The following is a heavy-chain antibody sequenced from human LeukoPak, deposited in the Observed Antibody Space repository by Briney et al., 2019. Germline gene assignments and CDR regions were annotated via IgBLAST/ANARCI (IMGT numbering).Heavy chain of an antibody. Sequence: ASVKVSCKASGYTFINYGITWVRQAPGQGLEWMGWISAYNGNTNFAQKFQGRITLTTDTSTSRAYMELRSLRPDDTAVYYCARAGTYYYDTSAYYWGQGTLVTVSS. CDR3: ARAGTYYYDTSAYY. CDR2: ISAYNGNT. J-gene: IGHJ4*02. V-gene: IGHV1-18*01. D-gene: IGHD3-22*01. CDR1: GYTFINYG.